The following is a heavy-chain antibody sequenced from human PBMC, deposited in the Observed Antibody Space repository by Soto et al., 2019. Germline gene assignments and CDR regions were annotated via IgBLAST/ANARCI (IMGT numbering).Heavy chain of an antibody. CDR1: GGSIRNYY. D-gene: IGHD6-13*01. J-gene: IGHJ6*02. Sequence: SETLSLTCTVSGGSIRNYYWTWIRQPPGKGLEWIGDIYHTGSTTYNPSLDSRVTISVDTSKNQFSLKLTSLTAADTAVYYCARALTGIAAAGTIYYYYGMDVWGQGTTVTVSS. CDR3: ARALTGIAAAGTIYYYYGMDV. V-gene: IGHV4-59*12. CDR2: IYHTGST.